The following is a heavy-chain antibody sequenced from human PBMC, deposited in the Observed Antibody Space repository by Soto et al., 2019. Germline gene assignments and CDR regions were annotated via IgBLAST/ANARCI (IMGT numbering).Heavy chain of an antibody. D-gene: IGHD3-9*01. CDR2: ITGSGGST. V-gene: IGHV3-23*01. CDR1: GFTFSDRY. J-gene: IGHJ6*02. CDR3: AKEYSDFLTAFYGPLNIYYYYSGMDV. Sequence: GGSLRLSCEASGFTFSDRYMDWVRQAPGKGLEWVSSITGSGGSTYNADSVKGRFTISRDNSENTLYLQMNSLRAEDTAVYYCAKEYSDFLTAFYGPLNIYYYYSGMDVWGQGTTVAVSS.